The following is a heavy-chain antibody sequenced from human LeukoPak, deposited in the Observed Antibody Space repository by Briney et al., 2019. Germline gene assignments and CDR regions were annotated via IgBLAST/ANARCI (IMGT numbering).Heavy chain of an antibody. V-gene: IGHV4-59*01. CDR2: IYYSGST. Sequence: SETLSLTCTVSGGSISSYYRSWIRQPPGKGLEWIGYIYYSGSTNYNPSLKSRVTISVDTSKNQFSLKLSSVTAADTAVYYCARVGPFGSSSWPFDYWGQGTLVTVSS. J-gene: IGHJ4*02. CDR1: GGSISSYY. CDR3: ARVGPFGSSSWPFDY. D-gene: IGHD6-13*01.